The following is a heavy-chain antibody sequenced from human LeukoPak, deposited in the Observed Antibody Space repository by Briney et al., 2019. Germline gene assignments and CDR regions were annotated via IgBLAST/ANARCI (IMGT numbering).Heavy chain of an antibody. D-gene: IGHD4-17*01. CDR1: RFTFSSYS. CDR2: ISSSSSYI. J-gene: IGHJ4*02. CDR3: AKADRYGDYPYYFDY. Sequence: GGSLRLSCAASRFTFSSYSMNWVRQAPGKGLEWVSSISSSSSYIYYADSVKGRFTISRDNAKNSLYLQMNSLRAEDTAVYYCAKADRYGDYPYYFDYWGQGTLVTVSS. V-gene: IGHV3-21*04.